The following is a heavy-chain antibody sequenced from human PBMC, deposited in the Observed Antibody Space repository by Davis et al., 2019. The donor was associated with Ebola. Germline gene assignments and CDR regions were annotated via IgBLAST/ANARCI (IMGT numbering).Heavy chain of an antibody. V-gene: IGHV3-21*01. CDR1: GFTFSTYS. CDR2: ISSDSDYI. D-gene: IGHD3-22*01. J-gene: IGHJ4*02. CDR3: ARDTYYYDSSGYYYVGYFDY. Sequence: GESLKISCAASGFTFSTYSMSWVRQAPGKGLEWVSSISSDSDYIYYADSAKGRFTISRDNAKNSLYLQMNSLRAEDTAVYYCARDTYYYDSSGYYYVGYFDYWGQGTLVTVSS.